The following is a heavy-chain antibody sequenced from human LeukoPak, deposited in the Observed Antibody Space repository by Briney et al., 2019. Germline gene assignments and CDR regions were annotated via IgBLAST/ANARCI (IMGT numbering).Heavy chain of an antibody. CDR3: ARGGGYSGYDSSDYYYMDV. CDR2: IATSSDYK. V-gene: IGHV3-21*01. J-gene: IGHJ6*03. Sequence: GGSLRLSCAASGFTFRSYSLNWVRQAPGKGLEWVSSIATSSDYKYYADSVKGRFTVSRDNAKNSLYLQMNSLRVEDTAVYYCARGGGYSGYDSSDYYYMDVWGKGTTVTVSS. CDR1: GFTFRSYS. D-gene: IGHD5-12*01.